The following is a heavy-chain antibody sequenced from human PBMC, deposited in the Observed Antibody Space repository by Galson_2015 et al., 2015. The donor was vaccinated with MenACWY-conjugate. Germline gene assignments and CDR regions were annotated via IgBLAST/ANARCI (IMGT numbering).Heavy chain of an antibody. CDR1: GFTFSSHW. CDR2: IKEDGSEK. D-gene: IGHD2-15*01. CDR3: AREGFAFDP. J-gene: IGHJ5*02. V-gene: IGHV3-7*03. Sequence: SLRLSCAASGFTFSSHWMTWVRQAPGKGLEWVANIKEDGSEKYYVDSVKGRFTISRDNALNSLYLQMNSLRAEDTAVYSCAREGFAFDPWGQGTLVTVSS.